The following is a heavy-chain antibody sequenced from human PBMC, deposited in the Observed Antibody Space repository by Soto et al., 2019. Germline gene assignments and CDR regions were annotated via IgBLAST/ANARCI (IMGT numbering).Heavy chain of an antibody. V-gene: IGHV3-21*01. J-gene: IGHJ6*02. Sequence: PGGSLRLSCAASGFTFSSYSMNWVRQAPGKGLEWVSSISSSSSYIYYADSVKGRFTISRDNAKNSLYLQMNSLRAEDTAVYYCARDTRLLWFGEPHYYYYGMDVWGQGTTVTVSS. CDR2: ISSSSSYI. CDR1: GFTFSSYS. CDR3: ARDTRLLWFGEPHYYYYGMDV. D-gene: IGHD3-10*01.